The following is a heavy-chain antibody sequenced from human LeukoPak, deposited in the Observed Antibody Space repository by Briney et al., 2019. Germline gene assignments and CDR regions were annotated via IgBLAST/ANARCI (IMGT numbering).Heavy chain of an antibody. CDR2: IKEDGSEE. J-gene: IGHJ4*02. Sequence: PGGSLRLSCAASGFTFSSYWMSWVRQAPGKGLEWVANIKEDGSEEYYVDSVKGRFTISRDNAKNSLYLQMNSLRAEDTAVYYCARGGDKGSVDYWGQGTLVTVSP. D-gene: IGHD7-27*01. CDR3: ARGGDKGSVDY. CDR1: GFTFSSYW. V-gene: IGHV3-7*03.